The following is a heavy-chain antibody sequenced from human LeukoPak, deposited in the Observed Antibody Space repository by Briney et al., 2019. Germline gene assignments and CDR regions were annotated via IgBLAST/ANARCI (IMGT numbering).Heavy chain of an antibody. D-gene: IGHD3-22*01. J-gene: IGHJ4*02. CDR1: GFTFSSYA. CDR2: ISSNGVST. V-gene: IGHV3-64*01. CDR3: ARARDYFDSSEIGY. Sequence: GGSLRLSCAASGFTFSSYAMHCVRQAPGKGLESVSAISSNGVSTYYANSVKGRFTISRDNSKNTLYLQMGSLRAEDMAVYYCARARDYFDSSEIGYWGQGTLVTVSS.